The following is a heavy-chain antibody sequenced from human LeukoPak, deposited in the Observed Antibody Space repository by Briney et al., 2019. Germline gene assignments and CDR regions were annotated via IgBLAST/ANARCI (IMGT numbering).Heavy chain of an antibody. CDR3: ARTSTYYDFWSGYYLTFYFDY. Sequence: GGSLRLSCAASVFTVSSNYMSWVRQAPGKGLEWVSVIYSGGSTYYADSVKRRFTISRDNSKNTLYLQMNSLRAEDTAVYYCARTSTYYDFWSGYYLTFYFDYWGQGTLVTVSS. CDR2: IYSGGST. D-gene: IGHD3-3*01. V-gene: IGHV3-53*01. CDR1: VFTVSSNY. J-gene: IGHJ4*02.